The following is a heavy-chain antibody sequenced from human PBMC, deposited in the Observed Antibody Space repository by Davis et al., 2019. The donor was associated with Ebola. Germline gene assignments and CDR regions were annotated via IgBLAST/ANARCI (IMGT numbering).Heavy chain of an antibody. Sequence: AASVKVSCKASGGTFSSYAISWVRQAPGQGLEWMGWINPNSGGTNYAQKFQGWVTMTRDTSISTAYMELSRLRSDDTAVYYCARGRGIVVVTATLYYYYGMDVWGQGTTVTVSS. V-gene: IGHV1-2*04. J-gene: IGHJ6*02. D-gene: IGHD2-21*02. CDR2: INPNSGGT. CDR1: GGTFSSYA. CDR3: ARGRGIVVVTATLYYYYGMDV.